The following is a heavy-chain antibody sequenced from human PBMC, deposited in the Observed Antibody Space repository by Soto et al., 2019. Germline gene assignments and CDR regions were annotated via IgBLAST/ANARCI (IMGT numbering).Heavy chain of an antibody. CDR2: MSYDGTNE. CDR3: ARKWGTYSSASLDY. CDR1: GFSFTHYT. Sequence: QLVESGGGVVQPGGSLRLSCAASGFSFTHYTINWVRQAPGKGLEWVAVMSYDGTNEYYADSVKGRFTISRDNSKSTVYLQMNSLTPEDTALYYRARKWGTYSSASLDYWGLGTLVTVSS. V-gene: IGHV3-30*04. J-gene: IGHJ4*02. D-gene: IGHD6-19*01.